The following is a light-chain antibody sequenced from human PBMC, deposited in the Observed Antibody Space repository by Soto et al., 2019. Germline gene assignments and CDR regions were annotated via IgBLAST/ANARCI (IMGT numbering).Light chain of an antibody. V-gene: IGKV4-1*01. CDR3: QHYNSYSEA. J-gene: IGKJ1*01. CDR1: QSVLYSSNNKNY. CDR2: GAS. Sequence: DIVMTQSPDSLAVSLGERATINCKSSQSVLYSSNNKNYLAWYQQKPGQAPRLLIYGASTRATGIPARFSGSGSGTEFTLTISSLQPDDFATYYCQHYNSYSEAFGQGTKVE.